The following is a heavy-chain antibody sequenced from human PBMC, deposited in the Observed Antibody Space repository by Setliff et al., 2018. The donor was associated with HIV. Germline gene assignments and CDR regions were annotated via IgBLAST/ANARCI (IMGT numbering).Heavy chain of an antibody. CDR1: GGSIRSSSSY. D-gene: IGHD5-12*01. V-gene: IGHV4-39*01. Sequence: SETLSLTCTVSGGSIRSSSSYWGWIRQPPGKGLEWIGSIYYSGNTHYNPSLESRVTISIDTSNNQFSLNLNSLTAADTAVYYCARHPQYSGYDRPVWGQGTLVTV. CDR2: IYYSGNT. CDR3: ARHPQYSGYDRPV. J-gene: IGHJ4*02.